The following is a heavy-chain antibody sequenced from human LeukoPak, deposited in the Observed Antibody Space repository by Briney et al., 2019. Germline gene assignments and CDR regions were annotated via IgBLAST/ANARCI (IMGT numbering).Heavy chain of an antibody. D-gene: IGHD6-13*01. CDR3: ARDWWGYSSSWGLFDY. Sequence: GGSLRLSCATSGFTFNSFSMHWVRQAPGKGLEWVAIISYDGSTKSYADSVKGRFTISGDNSKNTVYLQMNSLKTEDTAVYYCARDWWGYSSSWGLFDYWGQGTLVTVSS. V-gene: IGHV3-30-3*01. CDR2: ISYDGSTK. J-gene: IGHJ4*02. CDR1: GFTFNSFS.